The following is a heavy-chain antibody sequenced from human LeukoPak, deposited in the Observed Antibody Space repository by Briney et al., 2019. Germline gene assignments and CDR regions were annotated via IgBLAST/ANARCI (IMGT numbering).Heavy chain of an antibody. CDR1: GYTLTELS. V-gene: IGHV1-24*01. D-gene: IGHD1-1*01. Sequence: ASVKVSCKVSGYTLTELSMHWVRQAPGKGLEWMGGFDPEDGETIYAQKFQGRVTMTEDTSTDTAYMELSSLRSEDTAVYYCATGERASPELERRRNFDYWGQGILVTVSS. CDR2: FDPEDGET. J-gene: IGHJ4*02. CDR3: ATGERASPELERRRNFDY.